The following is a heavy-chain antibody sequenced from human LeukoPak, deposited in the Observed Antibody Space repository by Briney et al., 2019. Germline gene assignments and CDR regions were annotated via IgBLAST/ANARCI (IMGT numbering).Heavy chain of an antibody. D-gene: IGHD6-13*01. Sequence: GASVKVSCKVSGYTLNELSMHWVRQAPGKGLEWMGGFDPEDGETIYAQKLQGRGTMTEDTSTDTAHMERSSLRSVNTAVYFSATDLLPGIAAAGTNYWGQGTLVTVSS. CDR3: ATDLLPGIAAAGTNY. J-gene: IGHJ4*02. CDR1: GYTLNELS. CDR2: FDPEDGET. V-gene: IGHV1-24*01.